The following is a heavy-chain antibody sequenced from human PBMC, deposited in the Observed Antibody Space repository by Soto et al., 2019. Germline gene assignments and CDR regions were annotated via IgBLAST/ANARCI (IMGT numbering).Heavy chain of an antibody. V-gene: IGHV6-1*01. D-gene: IGHD3-10*01. J-gene: IGHJ6*02. Sequence: PSHTLSLTCAISGDSVSSNSAAWNWIRQSPSRGLEWLGRTYYRSKWYNDYAVSVKSRITINPDTSKNQFSLQLNSVTPEDTAVYHCARDSFRDGHYYYGMDVWGQGTTVTVSS. CDR1: GDSVSSNSAA. CDR3: ARDSFRDGHYYYGMDV. CDR2: TYYRSKWYN.